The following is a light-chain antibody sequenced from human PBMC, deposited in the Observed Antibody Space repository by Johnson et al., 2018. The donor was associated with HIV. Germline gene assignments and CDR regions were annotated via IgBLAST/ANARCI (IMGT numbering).Light chain of an antibody. Sequence: QSVLTQPPSVSAAPGQKVTISCSGNTSNIGSNSVSWYQHLPGIAPKLLVYDRNKRPSGIPDRFSGSKSGTSATLGITGLQTGDEADYYCGTWDSSLSVLYVFGTGTKVTVL. CDR1: TSNIGSNS. V-gene: IGLV1-51*01. CDR3: GTWDSSLSVLYV. CDR2: DRN. J-gene: IGLJ1*01.